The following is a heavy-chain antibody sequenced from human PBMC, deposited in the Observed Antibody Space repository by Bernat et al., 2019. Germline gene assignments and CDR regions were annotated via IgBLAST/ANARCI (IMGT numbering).Heavy chain of an antibody. CDR1: GFTFSSYW. J-gene: IGHJ6*03. CDR2: IKQDGSEK. V-gene: IGHV3-7*03. CDR3: ASAPMTTVTTSSLDYMDV. D-gene: IGHD4-11*01. Sequence: EVQLVESGGGLVQPGGSLRLSCAASGFTFSSYWMSWVRQAPGKGLEWVANIKQDGSEKYYLASWKGRFTISRDNAKNSLYLQMNSLRAEDTAVYYCASAPMTTVTTSSLDYMDVWGKGTTVTVSS.